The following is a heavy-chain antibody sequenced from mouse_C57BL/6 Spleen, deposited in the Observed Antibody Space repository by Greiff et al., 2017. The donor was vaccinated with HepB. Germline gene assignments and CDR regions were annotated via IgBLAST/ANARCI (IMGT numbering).Heavy chain of an antibody. CDR2: IYPGDGDT. CDR3: ARYYDGYAMDY. Sequence: VHLVESGAELVKPGASVKISCKASGYAFSSYWMNWVKQRPGKGLEWIGQIYPGDGDTNYNGKFKGKATLTADKSSSTAYMQLSSLTSEDSAVYFCARYYDGYAMDYWGQGTSVTVSS. V-gene: IGHV1-80*01. D-gene: IGHD2-3*01. J-gene: IGHJ4*01. CDR1: GYAFSSYW.